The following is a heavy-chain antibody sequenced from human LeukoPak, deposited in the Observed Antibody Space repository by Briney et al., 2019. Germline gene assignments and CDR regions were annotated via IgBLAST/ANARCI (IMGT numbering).Heavy chain of an antibody. CDR2: SYYSGST. CDR3: AAKDWLLLY. V-gene: IGHV4-39*01. CDR1: GGSISSSSYY. D-gene: IGHD3/OR15-3a*01. Sequence: SETLSLTCTLSGGSISSSSYYWGWIRQPPGTGLEWIVSSYYSGSTYYNPSLKSRATISVDTSKNQFSLKLSSVTAADTAVYYCAAKDWLLLYWGQGTLVTVSS. J-gene: IGHJ4*02.